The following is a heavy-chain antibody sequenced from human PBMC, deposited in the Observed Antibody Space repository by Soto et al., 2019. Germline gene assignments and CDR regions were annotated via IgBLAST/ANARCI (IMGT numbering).Heavy chain of an antibody. V-gene: IGHV1-18*01. CDR1: GYTFTSYG. CDR2: ISAYNGNT. Sequence: QVQLVQSGAEVKKPGASVKVSCKASGYTFTSYGISWVRQAPGQGLEWMGWISAYNGNTNYAQKLQGRVTMTTDTSTSKAYMELRSLRSDDTALYYCARDHPQYWSSTSCYAPKILFDYWGQGTLVTVSA. CDR3: ARDHPQYWSSTSCYAPKILFDY. J-gene: IGHJ4*02. D-gene: IGHD2-2*01.